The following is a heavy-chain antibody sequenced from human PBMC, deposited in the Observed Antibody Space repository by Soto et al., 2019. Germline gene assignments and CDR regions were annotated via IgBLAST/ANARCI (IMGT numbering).Heavy chain of an antibody. V-gene: IGHV4-61*01. J-gene: IGHJ5*02. Sequence: PSETLSLTCTVSGGSVSSGSYYWSWIRQPPGKGLEWIGYIYYSGSTNYNPSLKSRVTISVDTSKNQFSLKLSSVTAADTAVYYCARGPYNWFDPWGRGTLVTVSS. CDR2: IYYSGST. CDR1: GGSVSSGSYY. CDR3: ARGPYNWFDP.